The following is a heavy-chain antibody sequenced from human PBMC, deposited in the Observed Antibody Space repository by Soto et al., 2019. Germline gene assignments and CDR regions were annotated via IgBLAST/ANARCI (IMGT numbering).Heavy chain of an antibody. Sequence: QVQLVQSGAEVKKPGSSVKVSCKASGGTFSSYAISWVREAPGQGLEWMGGIIPIFGTANYAQKFQGRVTITADESTSAAYMELSSLSSEDTAVYYCARDRTVGFWSGLGMDVWGQGNTVTVSS. CDR2: IIPIFGTA. CDR1: GGTFSSYA. J-gene: IGHJ6*02. CDR3: ARDRTVGFWSGLGMDV. D-gene: IGHD3-3*01. V-gene: IGHV1-69*01.